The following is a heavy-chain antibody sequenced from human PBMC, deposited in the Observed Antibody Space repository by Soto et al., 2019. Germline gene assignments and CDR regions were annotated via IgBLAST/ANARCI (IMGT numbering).Heavy chain of an antibody. D-gene: IGHD6-13*01. CDR2: IWFDGSNK. Sequence: QVQLVESGGGVVQPGRSLRLSCAASGFTFSSYGMHWVRQAPGKGLEWVAVIWFDGSNKYYADSVKGRFTISRDNSQNTLYLQMNSLSADDTAVYYCARDRDSSPGALDYWGQGTLVTVSS. CDR3: ARDRDSSPGALDY. J-gene: IGHJ4*02. V-gene: IGHV3-33*01. CDR1: GFTFSSYG.